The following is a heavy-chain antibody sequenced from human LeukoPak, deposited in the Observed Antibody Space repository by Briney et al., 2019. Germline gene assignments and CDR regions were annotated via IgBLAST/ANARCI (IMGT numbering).Heavy chain of an antibody. D-gene: IGHD4-17*01. Sequence: GGPLRLSCAASGFTFSGYAMNWVRQAPGKGLEWVSHIWTSSSGIDYADSVKGRFTISRDNVKNSLYLQMNSLRDEDTAVYYCARDHDYAFDYWGQGTLVTVSS. J-gene: IGHJ4*02. CDR3: ARDHDYAFDY. CDR1: GFTFSGYA. V-gene: IGHV3-48*02. CDR2: IWTSSSGI.